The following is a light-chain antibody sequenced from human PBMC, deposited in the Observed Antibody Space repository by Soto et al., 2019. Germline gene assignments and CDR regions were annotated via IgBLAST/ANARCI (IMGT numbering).Light chain of an antibody. J-gene: IGKJ1*01. CDR1: QTITTY. Sequence: DIQMTQSPSSLSASVGDRVTITCRASQTITTYLNWYQQKPGKAPQLLIYGASSLQSGVPSRFTGSGSGTGFTLTISSLQPEDFATYHCQQSHSTPWTFGQGTKVEIK. CDR3: QQSHSTPWT. CDR2: GAS. V-gene: IGKV1-39*01.